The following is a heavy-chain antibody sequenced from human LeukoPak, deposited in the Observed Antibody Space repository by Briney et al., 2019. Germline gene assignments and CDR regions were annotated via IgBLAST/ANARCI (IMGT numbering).Heavy chain of an antibody. CDR1: SGSFSGYY. Sequence: SETLSLTCGVYSGSFSGYYWSWIRQPPGKGLEWIGEINHSGSTNYNPSLKSRVTISVDTSKNQFSLKLSSVTAADTAMYYCARFIDEIDNWFDPWGQGTLVTVSS. V-gene: IGHV4-34*01. CDR3: ARFIDEIDNWFDP. J-gene: IGHJ5*02. CDR2: INHSGST. D-gene: IGHD3-16*02.